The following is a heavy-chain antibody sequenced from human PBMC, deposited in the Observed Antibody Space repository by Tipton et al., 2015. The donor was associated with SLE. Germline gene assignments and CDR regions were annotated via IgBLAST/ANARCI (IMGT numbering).Heavy chain of an antibody. CDR3: ARYPESNYHWFGP. D-gene: IGHD4-11*01. CDR1: GGSISSYY. Sequence: LVQPSETLSLTCTVSGGSISSYYWSWIRQPPGKGLEWIGSIYHSGTAYYNPSLKSRVTILVDTSKNQISLKLSSVTAADTAVYYCARYPESNYHWFGPWGQGALVTVSS. CDR2: IYHSGTA. V-gene: IGHV4-59*12. J-gene: IGHJ5*02.